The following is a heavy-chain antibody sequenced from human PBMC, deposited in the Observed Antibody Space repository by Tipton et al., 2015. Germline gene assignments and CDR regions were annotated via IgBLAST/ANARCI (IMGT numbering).Heavy chain of an antibody. Sequence: TLSLTCSVSGAYVSRGSNYWTWIRQPPGKGPEWIGHIFYTGSTNYNPSLKSRVTISLDTSKNQFSLNLNSVTAADTAVYYCARERAPASYYFESSGYYHFDYWGQGTLVTVSS. CDR3: ARERAPASYYFESSGYYHFDY. D-gene: IGHD3-22*01. CDR2: IFYTGST. J-gene: IGHJ4*02. V-gene: IGHV4-61*01. CDR1: GAYVSRGSNY.